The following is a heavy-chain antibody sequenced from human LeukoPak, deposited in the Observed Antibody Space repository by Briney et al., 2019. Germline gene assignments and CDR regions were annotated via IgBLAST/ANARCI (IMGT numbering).Heavy chain of an antibody. D-gene: IGHD2-2*01. V-gene: IGHV2-5*01. J-gene: IGHJ4*02. CDR2: TYRNDDE. CDR3: AHRPAYRLHFDY. Sequence: SGPTLVKPTQTLTLTFTFSGFSLSTSGVGVGWIRQPPGKALEWLALTYRNDDERYSPSLKSRLTITKDTSKNQVVLTMTNMDPVDTATYHCAHRPAYRLHFDYWGQGTLVTVSS. CDR1: GFSLSTSGVG.